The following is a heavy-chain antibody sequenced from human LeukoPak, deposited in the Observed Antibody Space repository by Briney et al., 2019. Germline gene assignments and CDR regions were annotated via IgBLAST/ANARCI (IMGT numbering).Heavy chain of an antibody. CDR3: ARGRRQYSGSYVY. J-gene: IGHJ4*02. CDR1: GGSFSGYY. V-gene: IGHV4-34*01. CDR2: INHSGST. Sequence: SETLSLTCAVHGGSFSGYYWSWIRQPPGKGLEWIGEINHSGSTNYNPSLKSRVTISVDTSKNQFSLKLSSVTAADTAVYYCARGRRQYSGSYVYWGQGTLVTVSS. D-gene: IGHD1-26*01.